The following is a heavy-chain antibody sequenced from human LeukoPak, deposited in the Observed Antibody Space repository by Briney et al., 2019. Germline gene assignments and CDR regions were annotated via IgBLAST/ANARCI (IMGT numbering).Heavy chain of an antibody. CDR3: ARAVRNQLLSEY. V-gene: IGHV1-8*01. Sequence: SVKVSCKTSGYTFSSYDVTWVRQAPGQGLEYMGWMNPNSGNTGCAQEFRGRITMTSDASITSAYMELSSLTSEDTAVYYCARAVRNQLLSEYWGQGTLITVSS. CDR1: GYTFSSYD. J-gene: IGHJ4*02. CDR2: MNPNSGNT. D-gene: IGHD2-2*01.